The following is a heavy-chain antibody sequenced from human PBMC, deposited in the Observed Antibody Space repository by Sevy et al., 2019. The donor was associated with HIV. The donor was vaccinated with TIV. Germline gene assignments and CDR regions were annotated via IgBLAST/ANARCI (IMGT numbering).Heavy chain of an antibody. CDR2: IYYSGST. V-gene: IGHV4-59*01. CDR3: AGGVFSNYYYYYGMDV. J-gene: IGHJ6*02. Sequence: SETLSLTCTVSGGSISSYYWSWIRQPPGKGLEWIGYIYYSGSTNYNPSLKSRVTISVDTSKNQFSLKLSSVTAADTAVYYCAGGVFSNYYYYYGMDVWGQGTTVTVSS. CDR1: GGSISSYY. D-gene: IGHD3-9*01.